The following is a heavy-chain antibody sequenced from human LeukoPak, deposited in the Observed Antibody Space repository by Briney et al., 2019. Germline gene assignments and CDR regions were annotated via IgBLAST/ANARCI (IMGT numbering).Heavy chain of an antibody. CDR2: INHSGST. J-gene: IGHJ4*02. D-gene: IGHD2/OR15-2a*01. CDR3: ARGLSAKFDY. CDR1: GGSFSGYY. V-gene: IGHV4-34*01. Sequence: SETLSLTCAVYGGSFSGYYWSWIRQPRGKGLEWIGEINHSGSTNYNPSLKSRVTISVDTSKNQFSLKLSSVTAADTAVYYCARGLSAKFDYWGQGTLVTVSS.